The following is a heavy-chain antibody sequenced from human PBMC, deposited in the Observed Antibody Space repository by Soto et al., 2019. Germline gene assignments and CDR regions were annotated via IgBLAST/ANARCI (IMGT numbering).Heavy chain of an antibody. V-gene: IGHV3-53*01. CDR2: IYNTGST. D-gene: IGHD1-1*01. J-gene: IGHJ4*02. CDR3: TSERHNYRLSLPPF. Sequence: GGSLRLSCAASGVTVSSNFMSWVRQAPGKGLEWVSVIYNTGSTYYADSVKGRFTISRDNAKNSLYLQMNSLRAEDTAVYYCTSERHNYRLSLPPFWGQGTLVTVSS. CDR1: GVTVSSNF.